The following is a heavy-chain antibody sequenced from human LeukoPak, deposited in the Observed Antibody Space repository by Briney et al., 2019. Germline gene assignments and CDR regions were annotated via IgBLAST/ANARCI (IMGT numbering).Heavy chain of an antibody. CDR2: IYTSGGT. CDR1: GGSISSYY. Sequence: KPSETLSLTCTVSGGSISSYYWTWIRQPAGKGLEWIGRIYTSGGTNYNPSLKSRVTMSVDTSTNQFSLKLSSVTAADTAMYYCARAAEYSSGWYLFDFWGQGILVTVSA. J-gene: IGHJ4*02. CDR3: ARAAEYSSGWYLFDF. D-gene: IGHD6-19*01. V-gene: IGHV4-4*07.